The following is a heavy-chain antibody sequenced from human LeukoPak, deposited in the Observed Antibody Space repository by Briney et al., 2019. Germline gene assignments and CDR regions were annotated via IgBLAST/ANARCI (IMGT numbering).Heavy chain of an antibody. CDR3: ARDVPLVGAFDI. D-gene: IGHD3-9*01. V-gene: IGHV3-21*01. J-gene: IGHJ3*02. Sequence: GGSLRLSCAASGFTFSSYSMNWVRQAPGKGLEWVSSISSSSSYIYYADSVKGRFTISRDNAKNSLYLQMNSLRAEDTAVYYCARDVPLVGAFDIWGQGTMVTVSS. CDR1: GFTFSSYS. CDR2: ISSSSSYI.